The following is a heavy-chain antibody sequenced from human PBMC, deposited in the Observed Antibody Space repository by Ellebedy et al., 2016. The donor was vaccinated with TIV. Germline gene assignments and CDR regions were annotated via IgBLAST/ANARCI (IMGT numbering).Heavy chain of an antibody. J-gene: IGHJ4*02. CDR3: VTFRDSSGWYEDN. D-gene: IGHD6-19*01. CDR2: INPNSGGT. V-gene: IGHV1-2*04. Sequence: ASVKVSCXASGYTFTGYYIHWVRQAPGQGLAWMGWINPNSGGTNYTQKFQGWVTMTRETSISTAYMELRRLRSDDTAVYYCVTFRDSSGWYEDNWGQGTLVTVSS. CDR1: GYTFTGYY.